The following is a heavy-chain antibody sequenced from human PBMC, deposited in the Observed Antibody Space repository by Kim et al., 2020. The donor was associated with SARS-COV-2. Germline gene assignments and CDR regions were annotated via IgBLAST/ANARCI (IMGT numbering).Heavy chain of an antibody. CDR1: GYTFTSYA. J-gene: IGHJ5*02. Sequence: ASVKVSCKASGYTFTSYAMNWVRQAPGQGLEWMGWINTNTGNPTYAQGFTGRFVFSLDTSVSTAYLQISSLKAEDTAVYYCARGLPRSWSVPHWFDPWGQGTLVTVSS. CDR3: ARGLPRSWSVPHWFDP. D-gene: IGHD4-17*01. CDR2: INTNTGNP. V-gene: IGHV7-4-1*02.